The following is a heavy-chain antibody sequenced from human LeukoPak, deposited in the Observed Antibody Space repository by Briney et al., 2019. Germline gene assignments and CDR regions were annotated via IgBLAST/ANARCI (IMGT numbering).Heavy chain of an antibody. V-gene: IGHV3-48*03. J-gene: IGHJ4*02. D-gene: IGHD2/OR15-2a*01. CDR2: ISISGSII. CDR3: ARDGTYYDF. Sequence: GGSLRLSCAASGFTFSSYEMNWVRQAPGKGLDWISYISISGSIIYYADSVKGRFTISRDNAKNSLYLQMNSLRAEDTAVYYCARDGTYYDFWGQGILVTVSS. CDR1: GFTFSSYE.